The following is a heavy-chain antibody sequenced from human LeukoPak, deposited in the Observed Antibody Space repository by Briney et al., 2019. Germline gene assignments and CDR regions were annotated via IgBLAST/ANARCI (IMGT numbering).Heavy chain of an antibody. V-gene: IGHV3-30*02. D-gene: IGHD3-10*01. Sequence: GGSLRLSCAASGFTFSSYGMHWVRQAPGKGLEWVAVIWYDGSNKYYADSVKGRFTISRDNSKNTLYLQMNSLRAEDTAVYYCAKDKTAYMVRGVKGLVDYWGQGTQVTVSS. CDR2: IWYDGSNK. J-gene: IGHJ4*02. CDR3: AKDKTAYMVRGVKGLVDY. CDR1: GFTFSSYG.